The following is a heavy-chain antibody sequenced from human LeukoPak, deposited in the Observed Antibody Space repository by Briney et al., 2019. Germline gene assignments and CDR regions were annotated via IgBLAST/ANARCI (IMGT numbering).Heavy chain of an antibody. CDR1: GFSHRGYY. CDR2: ITRKDAI. J-gene: IGHJ5*02. D-gene: IGHD3-10*01. V-gene: IGHV3-11*01. CDR3: TIGTYYSGSGPGNWFDP. Sequence: GGSLRLSCTASGFSHRGYYMNWIRQSPGKGLEWVSHITRKDAIEYADSVRGRFTISRDNANNLLYLQVDSLRPEDTAVYYCTIGTYYSGSGPGNWFDPWGHGTLVSVSS.